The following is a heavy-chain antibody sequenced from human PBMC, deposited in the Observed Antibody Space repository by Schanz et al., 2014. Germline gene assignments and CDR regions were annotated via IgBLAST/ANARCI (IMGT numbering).Heavy chain of an antibody. D-gene: IGHD3-22*01. V-gene: IGHV3-30*06. Sequence: VQLVESGGGLVKPGGSLRLSCAASGFIFSSYGLHWVRQAPGKGLEWVALISNDGSIKYYADSVEGRFTISRDNSRNTLYLQMNSLRTEDTAVYYCAKDPSHGDYDYYFDYWGQGTLVTVSS. CDR2: ISNDGSIK. CDR3: AKDPSHGDYDYYFDY. J-gene: IGHJ4*02. CDR1: GFIFSSYG.